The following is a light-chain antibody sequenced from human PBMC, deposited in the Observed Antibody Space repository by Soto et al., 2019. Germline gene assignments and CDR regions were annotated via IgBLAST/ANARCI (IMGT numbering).Light chain of an antibody. J-gene: IGKJ1*01. CDR1: QSISSY. CDR2: AAS. CDR3: QQSYSAPRT. V-gene: IGKV1-39*01. Sequence: DIQIAQSPSSLSASVGERVTITCRASQSISSYLNWYQQKPGKAPKLLIYAASSLQSGVPSRFSGSGSGTDFTLTINSLQPEDFATYYCQQSYSAPRTFGQGTKVDIK.